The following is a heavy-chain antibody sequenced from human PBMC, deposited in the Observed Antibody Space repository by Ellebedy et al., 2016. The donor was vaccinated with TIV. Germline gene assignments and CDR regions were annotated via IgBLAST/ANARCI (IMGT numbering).Heavy chain of an antibody. CDR3: ARASSGCLTGDY. CDR1: GFTFSDYS. V-gene: IGHV3-21*01. Sequence: PGESLKISCAASGFTFSDYSMNWVRQAPGKGLEWVSSISSSSSYIYYADSVKGRFTISRDNAKNSLYLQMNTLRAEDTAVYYCARASSGCLTGDYWGQGTLVTVSS. CDR2: ISSSSSYI. D-gene: IGHD6-19*01. J-gene: IGHJ4*02.